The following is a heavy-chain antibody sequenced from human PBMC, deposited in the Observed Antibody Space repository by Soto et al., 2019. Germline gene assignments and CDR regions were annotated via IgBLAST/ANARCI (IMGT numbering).Heavy chain of an antibody. J-gene: IGHJ4*02. CDR3: AKPRAGVVDYFDY. D-gene: IGHD3-3*01. V-gene: IGHV3-23*01. CDR2: ITSSGGTT. CDR1: GFIFNTYA. Sequence: GGSLRLSCAASGFIFNTYAMSWVRQAPGKGLEWVSSITSSGGTTYYADSVKGRFTISRDNSKNNLYLQMNSLRAEDTAVYYCAKPRAGVVDYFDYWGQGSLVTVSS.